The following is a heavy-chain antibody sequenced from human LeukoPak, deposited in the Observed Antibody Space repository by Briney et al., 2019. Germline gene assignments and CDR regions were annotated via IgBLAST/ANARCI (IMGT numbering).Heavy chain of an antibody. D-gene: IGHD2-15*01. J-gene: IGHJ5*02. CDR2: ISYDGSNK. CDR1: GFTFSSYG. V-gene: IGHV3-30*18. CDR3: AKDGSSSS. Sequence: GGSLRLSCAASGFTFSSYGMHWVRQAPGKGLEWVAVISYDGSNKYYADSVKGRFTISRDNSKNTLYLQMNSLRAEDTAVYYCAKDGSSSSWGQGTLVTVPS.